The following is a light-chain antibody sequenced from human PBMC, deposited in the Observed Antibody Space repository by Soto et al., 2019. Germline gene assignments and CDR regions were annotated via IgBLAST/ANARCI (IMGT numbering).Light chain of an antibody. CDR2: DAS. J-gene: IGKJ2*03. Sequence: DIQMTQFPSTLSASVGDRVTITCRASLSISRWLAWYQQKPGQVPNLLSSDASILISGVPSRFSGTGSGTEFTLSLSSLQPDDFAAYYCQRYTPYSYSFGQGTKLEIK. CDR1: LSISRW. CDR3: QRYTPYSYS. V-gene: IGKV1-5*01.